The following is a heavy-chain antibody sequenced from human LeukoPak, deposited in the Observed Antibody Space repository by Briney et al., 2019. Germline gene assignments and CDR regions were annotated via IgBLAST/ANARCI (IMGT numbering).Heavy chain of an antibody. J-gene: IGHJ6*02. Sequence: ASVKVSCKASGYTFTGYYMHWVRQAPGQGLEWMGRINPNRGGTNYAQKFQGRVTMTRDTSISTAYMELSRLRFDDTAVYYCARGAGVYSSHMDVWGQGTTVTVSS. V-gene: IGHV1-2*06. CDR3: ARGAGVYSSHMDV. CDR1: GYTFTGYY. CDR2: INPNRGGT. D-gene: IGHD6-13*01.